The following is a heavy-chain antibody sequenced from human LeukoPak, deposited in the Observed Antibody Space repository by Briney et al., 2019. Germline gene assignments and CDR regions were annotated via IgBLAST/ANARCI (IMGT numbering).Heavy chain of an antibody. CDR1: GFTFSSYG. Sequence: PGGSLRLSCAASGFTFSSYGMHWVRQAPGKGLEWVAVIPYDGSNKYYADSVKGRFFISRDNSKNALYLQMNSLRAEDTAVYYCAKGVWYGSPNCFIDLWGRGTLVTVSS. J-gene: IGHJ2*01. CDR2: IPYDGSNK. CDR3: AKGVWYGSPNCFIDL. D-gene: IGHD6-19*01. V-gene: IGHV3-30*18.